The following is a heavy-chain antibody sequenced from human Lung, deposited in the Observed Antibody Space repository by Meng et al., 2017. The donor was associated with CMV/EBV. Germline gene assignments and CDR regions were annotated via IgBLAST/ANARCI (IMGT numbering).Heavy chain of an antibody. CDR1: GYSISSGYY. CDR2: IYHSGST. Sequence: SETXSLTFTVSGYSISSGYYWGWVRQPPGKGLEWIGSIYHSGSTYYNPSLKSRVTISVDTSKNQFSLKLSSVTAADTAVYYCARARFDYWGQGTLVTVSS. CDR3: ARARFDY. J-gene: IGHJ4*02. V-gene: IGHV4-38-2*02.